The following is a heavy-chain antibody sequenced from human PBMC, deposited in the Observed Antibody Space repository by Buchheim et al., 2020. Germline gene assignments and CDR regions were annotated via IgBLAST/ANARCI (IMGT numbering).Heavy chain of an antibody. Sequence: EVQLVESGGDLVQPGGSLRLSCAASRFSFSSYCMHWVRQAPGKGLVWVARINSDGRFTNYADSVKGRFTISRDNCKKTLYLQRDRLRAEDTAVYYCAAEPDSSWFDPWGQGTL. D-gene: IGHD6-13*01. J-gene: IGHJ5*02. CDR1: RFSFSSYC. V-gene: IGHV3-74*01. CDR3: AAEPDSSWFDP. CDR2: INSDGRFT.